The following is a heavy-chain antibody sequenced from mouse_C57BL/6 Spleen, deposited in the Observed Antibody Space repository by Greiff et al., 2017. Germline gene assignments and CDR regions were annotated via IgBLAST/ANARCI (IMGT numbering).Heavy chain of an antibody. CDR3: AGDYDGFSD. J-gene: IGHJ3*01. D-gene: IGHD2-4*01. CDR1: GFTFSDYG. CDR2: ISSGSSTI. V-gene: IGHV5-17*01. Sequence: EVMLVESGGGLVKPGGSLKLSCAASGFTFSDYGMHWVRQAPEKGLEWVAYISSGSSTIYYADTVKGRFTISRDNATNPLYLQMTSLRSEDTALYYCAGDYDGFSDRGEGTLVTVSA.